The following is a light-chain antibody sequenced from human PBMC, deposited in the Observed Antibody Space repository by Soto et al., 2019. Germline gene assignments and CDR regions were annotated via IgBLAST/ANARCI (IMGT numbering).Light chain of an antibody. CDR2: SNN. J-gene: IGLJ1*01. Sequence: QSVLTQPPSASGTPGQRVTISCSGSSSNIGSNYVYWYQQLPGTAPKLLIYSNNQRPSGVPPRFSGSRSGTSASLAISGLRSADEADYYCAAWDDSLSGIYVFGTGTKVTVL. V-gene: IGLV1-47*02. CDR3: AAWDDSLSGIYV. CDR1: SSNIGSNY.